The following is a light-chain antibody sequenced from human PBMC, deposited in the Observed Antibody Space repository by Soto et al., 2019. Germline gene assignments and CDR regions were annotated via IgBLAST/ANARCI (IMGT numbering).Light chain of an antibody. V-gene: IGKV1-5*03. CDR3: QQYDSYPLT. Sequence: DIQMTQSPSTLSASVGDRVTVTYRASQSISSWLAWYQQKPGKAPNLLIYKASTLESGVPSRFSGSGSGTELTLTVSSLQPDDFATYYCQQYDSYPLTFGGGTKVEIK. CDR1: QSISSW. J-gene: IGKJ4*01. CDR2: KAS.